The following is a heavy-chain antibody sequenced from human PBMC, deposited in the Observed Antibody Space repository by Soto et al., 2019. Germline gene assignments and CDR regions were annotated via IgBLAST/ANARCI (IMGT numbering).Heavy chain of an antibody. Sequence: DSLTISCKGSGYSITTHWLAWVRQMPGRGLEYMGIIYPGDSDARYSPSFQGQVTLSADKSISTAYLQWTSLRASDTAIYYCARARVSTPRLEDPFDIWGQGTMVTVSS. CDR3: ARARVSTPRLEDPFDI. CDR2: IYPGDSDA. J-gene: IGHJ3*02. D-gene: IGHD5-12*01. CDR1: GYSITTHW. V-gene: IGHV5-51*01.